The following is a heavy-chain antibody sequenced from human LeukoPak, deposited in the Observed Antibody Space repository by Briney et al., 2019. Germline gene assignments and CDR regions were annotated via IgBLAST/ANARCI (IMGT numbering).Heavy chain of an antibody. CDR3: ARGGRFLEWCNFDY. V-gene: IGHV1-69*13. Sequence: ASVKVSCKASGGTFSSYAISWVRQAPGQGLEWMGGIIPIFGTANYAQKFQGRVTITADDSTSTAYMELSILRSEDTAVYYCARGGRFLEWCNFDYWGQGTLVTVSS. CDR1: GGTFSSYA. CDR2: IIPIFGTA. D-gene: IGHD3-3*01. J-gene: IGHJ4*02.